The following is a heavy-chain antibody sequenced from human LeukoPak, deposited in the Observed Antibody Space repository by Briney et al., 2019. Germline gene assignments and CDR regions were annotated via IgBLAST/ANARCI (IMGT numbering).Heavy chain of an antibody. CDR1: GGTFSSYA. CDR2: IIPIFGTA. V-gene: IGHV1-69*06. D-gene: IGHD2-2*01. J-gene: IGHJ4*02. CDR3: YSLGYCSSTSCYEGVDY. Sequence: SVKVSCKASGGTFSSYAISWVRQAPGQGLEWIGGIIPIFGTANYAQKFQGRVTMTEDTSTDTAYMELSSLRSEDTAVYYCYSLGYCSSTSCYEGVDYWGQGTLVTVSS.